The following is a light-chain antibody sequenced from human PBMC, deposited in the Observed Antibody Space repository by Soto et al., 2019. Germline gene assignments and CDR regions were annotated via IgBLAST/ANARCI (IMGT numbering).Light chain of an antibody. Sequence: DIQMIQSPSSLSASVGDRVTITCQARQEISNYFTWYQQKQGKAPKLLIYDASNLERGGPSRFSGRGPGTDFTFTISSLQPEDFATYYYQQYDHLPRTFGRGTKVEIK. CDR2: DAS. CDR1: QEISNY. V-gene: IGKV1-33*01. J-gene: IGKJ1*01. CDR3: QQYDHLPRT.